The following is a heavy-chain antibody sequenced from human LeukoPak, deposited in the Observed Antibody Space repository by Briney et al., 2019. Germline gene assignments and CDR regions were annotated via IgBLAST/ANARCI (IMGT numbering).Heavy chain of an antibody. CDR3: ARDNGRNGFDI. V-gene: IGHV3-74*01. CDR1: GFTFSNAW. CDR2: ISSDGSRI. Sequence: GGSLRLSCAASGFTFSNAWMSWVRQAPGKGLVWVSRISSDGSRISYADSVKGRFTISRDDAKKTLDLQMNSLRAEDTAVYFCARDNGRNGFDIWGQGTMVTVSS. J-gene: IGHJ3*02.